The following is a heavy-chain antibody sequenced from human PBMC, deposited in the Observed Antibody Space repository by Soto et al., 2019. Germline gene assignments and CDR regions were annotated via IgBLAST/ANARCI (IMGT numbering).Heavy chain of an antibody. D-gene: IGHD3-3*01. J-gene: IGHJ4*02. V-gene: IGHV3-9*01. CDR1: GFTFDDFA. Sequence: EVQLVASGGGLVPPGGNLRLSCAASGFTFDDFAMHWVRQGPGKVLEWVSSISWNGDNVAYADSLKGRITISRDNAKKSLYLQMNSLRLEDTAWYYCARGGDDLWSACAFWGQGTLLTVSS. CDR2: ISWNGDNV. CDR3: ARGGDDLWSACAF.